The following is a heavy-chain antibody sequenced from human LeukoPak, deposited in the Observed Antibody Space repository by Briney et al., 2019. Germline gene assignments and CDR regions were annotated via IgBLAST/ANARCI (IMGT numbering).Heavy chain of an antibody. CDR3: ARSVPYGTTWYGRSDF. CDR2: IRQDGNTK. V-gene: IGHV3-7*03. CDR1: GFPFNSYW. Sequence: GGSLRLSCAAAGFPFNSYWMTWVRQAPGKGLEWVANIRQDGNTKHYLDSAKGRFTISRDNAMNSLYLQMNSLRAEDTAIYYCARSVPYGTTWYGRSDFWGQGTQVTVSS. J-gene: IGHJ4*02. D-gene: IGHD6-13*01.